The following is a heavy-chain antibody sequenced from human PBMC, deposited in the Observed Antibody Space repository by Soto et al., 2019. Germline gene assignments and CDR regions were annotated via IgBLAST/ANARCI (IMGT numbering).Heavy chain of an antibody. J-gene: IGHJ6*02. CDR2: ISGSGGST. V-gene: IGHV3-23*01. Sequence: GGSLRLSCAASGFTFSSYAMSWVRQAPGKGLEWVSAISGSGGSTYYADSVKGRFTISRDNSKNTLYLQMNSLRAEDTAVYYCAKDQSGWSNYYYGMDVWGQGTTVTVSS. CDR3: AKDQSGWSNYYYGMDV. D-gene: IGHD6-19*01. CDR1: GFTFSSYA.